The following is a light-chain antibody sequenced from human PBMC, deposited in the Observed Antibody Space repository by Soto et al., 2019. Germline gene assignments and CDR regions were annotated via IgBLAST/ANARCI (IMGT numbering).Light chain of an antibody. Sequence: QSVLTQPPSVSAAPGQRVTISCSGSYSNIGDNYFAWYQQLPGAAPKLLIYDNYKRPAGIPDRFSASKSGTSATLEIAGLQAGDGAHYYCRTLITEGGLFGGGTKLTVL. J-gene: IGLJ2*01. CDR1: YSNIGDNY. V-gene: IGLV1-51*01. CDR2: DNY. CDR3: RTLITEGGL.